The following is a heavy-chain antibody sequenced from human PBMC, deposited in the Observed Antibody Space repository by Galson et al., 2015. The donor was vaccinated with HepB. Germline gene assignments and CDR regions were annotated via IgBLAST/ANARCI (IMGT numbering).Heavy chain of an antibody. J-gene: IGHJ1*01. CDR1: GYTFTSFY. CDR3: ARDPSLRLGGAPKD. V-gene: IGHV1-46*01. Sequence: SVKVSCKASGYTFTSFYIHWVRQAPGQGLEWMGIIKPSGGSTSYAQSFQGRVTMTSDTSTSTVYMEVSGLRSEDTAVYYCARDPSLRLGGAPKDWGQGTLVTVSS. D-gene: IGHD3-16*01. CDR2: IKPSGGST.